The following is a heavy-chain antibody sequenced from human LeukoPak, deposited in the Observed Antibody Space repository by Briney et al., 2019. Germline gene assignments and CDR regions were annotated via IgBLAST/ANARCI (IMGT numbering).Heavy chain of an antibody. CDR3: ASLPVAFVSFYYYGTDV. J-gene: IGHJ6*02. CDR1: GGSISSYY. D-gene: IGHD2-15*01. Sequence: SETLSLTCTVSGGSISSYYWSWIRQPPGKGLEWIGYIYYSGSTGYNPSLKSRVTISIDTSKNQFSLKLSSVTAADTAVYYCASLPVAFVSFYYYGTDVWGQGTTVTVSS. CDR2: IYYSGST. V-gene: IGHV4-59*08.